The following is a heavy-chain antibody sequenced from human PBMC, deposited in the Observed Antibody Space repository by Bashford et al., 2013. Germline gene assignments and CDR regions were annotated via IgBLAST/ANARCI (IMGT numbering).Heavy chain of an antibody. D-gene: IGHD3-3*01. CDR3: ARDRTPFGVDRPGLGGFDP. CDR2: INPNSGGT. V-gene: IGHV1-2*02. CDR1: GYTFTGYY. J-gene: IGHJ5*02. Sequence: VASVKVSCKASGYTFTGYYMHWVRQAPGQGLEWMGWINPNSGGTNYAQKFQGRVTMTRDTSISTAYMELSRLRSDDTAVYYCARDRTPFGVDRPGLGGFDPWGQGTLVTVSS.